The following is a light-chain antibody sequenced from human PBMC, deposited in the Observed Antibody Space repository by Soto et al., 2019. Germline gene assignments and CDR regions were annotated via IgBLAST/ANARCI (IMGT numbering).Light chain of an antibody. CDR2: RNN. Sequence: QSVLTQPPSASGTPGQRVPISCSGSSSNIGSNYVYWYQQLPGTAPKLLIYRNNQRPSGVTDRFSGSKSGTSASLAISGLRSDDEADYYCAAWDDSLSALVVCGGTKLTVL. CDR3: AAWDDSLSALV. J-gene: IGLJ2*01. V-gene: IGLV1-47*01. CDR1: SSNIGSNY.